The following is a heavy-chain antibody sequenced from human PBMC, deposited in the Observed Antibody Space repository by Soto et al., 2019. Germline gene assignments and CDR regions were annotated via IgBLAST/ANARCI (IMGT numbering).Heavy chain of an antibody. CDR3: AKDRGGDCPDNSCYFGALH. V-gene: IGHV3-30*18. CDR2: ISDTGSSH. D-gene: IGHD2-2*01. CDR1: GFTFSSYG. Sequence: GGSLRLSCVGSGFTFSSYGMHWVRQAPGKGLECVAVISDTGSSHYYAASVEGRFTISRENSKNTLSLHMDRLRVEDTAVYYCAKDRGGDCPDNSCYFGALHWGPGTPVTVFS. J-gene: IGHJ4*02.